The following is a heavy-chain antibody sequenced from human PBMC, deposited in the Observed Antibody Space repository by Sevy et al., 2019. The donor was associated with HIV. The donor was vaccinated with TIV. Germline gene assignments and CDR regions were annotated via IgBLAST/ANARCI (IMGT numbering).Heavy chain of an antibody. V-gene: IGHV3-30*02. CDR3: AKGLGMVQGALLSDDI. Sequence: GSLRLSCAASGFTFRSYGMHWVRQAPGKGLEWVAFTRYDGTTKYYADSVKGRFTISRDNSKNTVYLQMNSLRVEDTAVYYCAKGLGMVQGALLSDDIWGQGTMVTV. D-gene: IGHD3-10*01. J-gene: IGHJ3*02. CDR2: TRYDGTTK. CDR1: GFTFRSYG.